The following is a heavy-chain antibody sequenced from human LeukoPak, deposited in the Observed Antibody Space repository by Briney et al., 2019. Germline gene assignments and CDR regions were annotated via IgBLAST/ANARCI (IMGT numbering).Heavy chain of an antibody. CDR1: GFTLSNYS. D-gene: IGHD5-18*01. CDR2: ISSSGFL. J-gene: IGHJ4*02. Sequence: GGSLRLSYAASGFTLSNYSMNWVRQAPGKGLEWVSYISSSGFLNYADSVKGRFTISRDNAKNTLYLQMNSLRAEDTAVYYCARTRGYNYGYGDYWGQRTLVTVSS. V-gene: IGHV3-48*01. CDR3: ARTRGYNYGYGDY.